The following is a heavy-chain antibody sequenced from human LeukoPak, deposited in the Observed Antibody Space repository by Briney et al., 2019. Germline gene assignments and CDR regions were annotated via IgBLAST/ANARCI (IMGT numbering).Heavy chain of an antibody. V-gene: IGHV4-39*01. J-gene: IGHJ3*02. CDR2: NYHSGST. Sequence: SETLSLTCTVSGDSISSSSYFWGWIRQPPGKGLEWIGNNYHSGSTYYNPSLKSRATISVDTSKNQFSMRLRSVNAADTAVYYCARSPSGGNSRAFDIWGQGTLVTVSS. D-gene: IGHD4-23*01. CDR1: GDSISSSSYF. CDR3: ARSPSGGNSRAFDI.